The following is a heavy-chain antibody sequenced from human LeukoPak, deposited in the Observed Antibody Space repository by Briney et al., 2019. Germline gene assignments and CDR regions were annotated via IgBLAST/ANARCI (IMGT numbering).Heavy chain of an antibody. V-gene: IGHV3-48*04. CDR3: ARLLGRSPAYGMDV. D-gene: IGHD7-27*01. CDR1: DFTFSNYN. J-gene: IGHJ6*02. Sequence: PGGSLRLSCAASDFTFSNYNMNWVRQAPGKGLEWVSYISGMSSTIYYADSVKGRFTISRDNAKNSLSLQMNSLRPEDTAVYYCARLLGRSPAYGMDVWGQGTTVTVSS. CDR2: ISGMSSTI.